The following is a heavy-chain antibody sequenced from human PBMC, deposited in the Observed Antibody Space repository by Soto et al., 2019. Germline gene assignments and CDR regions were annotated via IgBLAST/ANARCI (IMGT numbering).Heavy chain of an antibody. CDR2: ISSSSSTI. CDR3: ARDYCTNGVCFTSYYYYYMDV. J-gene: IGHJ6*03. Sequence: EVQLVESGGGLVQPGGSLRLSCAASGFTFSSYSMNWVRQAPGKGLEWVSYISSSSSTIYYADSVKGRFTISIDNPKNSLYLQINILRAEDTAVYYCARDYCTNGVCFTSYYYYYMDVWGKGTTVTVSS. V-gene: IGHV3-48*01. D-gene: IGHD2-8*01. CDR1: GFTFSSYS.